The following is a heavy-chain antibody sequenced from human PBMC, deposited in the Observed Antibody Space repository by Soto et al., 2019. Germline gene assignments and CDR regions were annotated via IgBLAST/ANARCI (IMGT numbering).Heavy chain of an antibody. J-gene: IGHJ4*02. CDR1: GFTFNRHA. Sequence: QVQLVASGGGVVHLGRSLTLSCAASGFTFNRHAIHWVRQSPGKGLEWVTVISRDGSNKYSADSVKGRLTISRDNAKNTVILQMNSLSPEDSAIYYCARSRSGAVADSFDYWGQGTPVTVSS. CDR3: ARSRSGAVADSFDY. V-gene: IGHV3-30-3*01. D-gene: IGHD3-10*01. CDR2: ISRDGSNK.